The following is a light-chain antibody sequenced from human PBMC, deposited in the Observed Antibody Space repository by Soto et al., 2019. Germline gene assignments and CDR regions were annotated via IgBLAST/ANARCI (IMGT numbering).Light chain of an antibody. Sequence: QSALTQPASMSGSPGQSITISCTGSSSDVGGYNHVSWYQQHPGKAPKLMIYDVSNRPSGVSNRFSGSKSGNTASLTISGLKAEDEADYYCSSYTSSSTLVFGGGTKVTVL. CDR2: DVS. V-gene: IGLV2-14*01. CDR3: SSYTSSSTLV. CDR1: SSDVGGYNH. J-gene: IGLJ2*01.